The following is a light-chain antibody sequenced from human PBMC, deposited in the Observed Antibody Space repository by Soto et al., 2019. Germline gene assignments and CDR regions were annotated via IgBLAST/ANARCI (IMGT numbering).Light chain of an antibody. V-gene: IGLV1-51*01. CDR2: DNY. J-gene: IGLJ1*01. CDR1: SSNIGNDY. CDR3: GTWDSIVRAHV. Sequence: QSVLTQPPSVSAAPGQKVTISCSGSSSNIGNDYVSWYQQLPGTAPKLLIYDNYKRPSGIPDRFSGSKSGTSGTLGITGLQTGDEADYYCGTWDSIVRAHVFGTGTKLTVL.